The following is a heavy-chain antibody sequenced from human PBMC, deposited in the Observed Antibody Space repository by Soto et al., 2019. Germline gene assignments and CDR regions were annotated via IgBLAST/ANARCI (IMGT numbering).Heavy chain of an antibody. CDR1: GFTFSSYG. CDR3: ARDSVHSSSDYYYYYGMDV. J-gene: IGHJ6*02. V-gene: IGHV3-33*01. Sequence: QSGGSLRLSCAASGFTFSSYGMHWVRQAPGKGLGWVAVIWYDGSNKYYADSVKGRFTISRDNSKNTLYLQMNSLRAEDTAVYYCARDSVHSSSDYYYYYGMDVWGQGTTVTVSS. CDR2: IWYDGSNK. D-gene: IGHD6-6*01.